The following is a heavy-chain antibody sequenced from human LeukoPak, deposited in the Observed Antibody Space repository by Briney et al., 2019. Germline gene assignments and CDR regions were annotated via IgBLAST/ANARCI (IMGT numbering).Heavy chain of an antibody. CDR2: INPNSGGT. CDR1: GYTFTGYY. J-gene: IGHJ5*02. V-gene: IGHV1-2*04. D-gene: IGHD4-17*01. CDR3: ARDRHDYGDFTRFDP. Sequence: ASVKVSCKASGYTFTGYYMHWVRQAPGQGLEWMGGINPNSGGTNYAQKFQGWVTMTRDTSISTAYMELSRLRSDDTAVYYCARDRHDYGDFTRFDPWGQGTLVTVSS.